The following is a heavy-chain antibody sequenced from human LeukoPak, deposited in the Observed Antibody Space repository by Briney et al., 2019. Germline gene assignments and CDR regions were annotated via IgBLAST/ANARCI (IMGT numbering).Heavy chain of an antibody. D-gene: IGHD3-22*01. Sequence: GGSLRLSCAASGFTVSSNYMSWVRQAPGKGLEWVSYISSSGSTIYYADSVKGRFTISRDNAKNSLYLQMNSLRAEDMAVYYCARGLPVDDSSGYENGAGAFDIWGQGTMVTVSS. CDR1: GFTVSSNY. V-gene: IGHV3-11*01. J-gene: IGHJ3*02. CDR2: ISSSGSTI. CDR3: ARGLPVDDSSGYENGAGAFDI.